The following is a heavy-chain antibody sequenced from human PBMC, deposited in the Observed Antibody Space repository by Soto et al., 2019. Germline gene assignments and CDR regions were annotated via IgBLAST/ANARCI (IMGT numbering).Heavy chain of an antibody. Sequence: PSETLSLTCTVSGVSISSGGYYWSWIGQHPGKGLEWIGYIYYSGSTYYNPSLKSRVTISVDTSKNQFSLKLSSVTAADTAVYSCARAAGAASRPHDYWGQATLVTVSS. V-gene: IGHV4-31*03. CDR2: IYYSGST. CDR1: GVSISSGGYY. CDR3: ARAAGAASRPHDY. D-gene: IGHD1-26*01. J-gene: IGHJ4*02.